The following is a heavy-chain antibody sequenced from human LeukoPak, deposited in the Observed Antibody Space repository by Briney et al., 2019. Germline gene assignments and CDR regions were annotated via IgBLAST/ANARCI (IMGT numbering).Heavy chain of an antibody. D-gene: IGHD6-13*01. Sequence: PGGSLRLSCAASGFTFSTYEMNWVRRAPGKGLEWASYISSSGTTRYYADSVRGRFTISRDNAKNSLDLQMNSLRAEDTAVYYCARDLYSGSSWYRLGYWGQGTLVTVSA. J-gene: IGHJ4*02. CDR2: ISSSGTTR. CDR1: GFTFSTYE. V-gene: IGHV3-48*03. CDR3: ARDLYSGSSWYRLGY.